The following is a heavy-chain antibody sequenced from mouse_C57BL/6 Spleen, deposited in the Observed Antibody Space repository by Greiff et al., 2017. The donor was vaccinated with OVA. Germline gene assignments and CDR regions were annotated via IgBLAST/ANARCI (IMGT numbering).Heavy chain of an antibody. CDR2: IYPGDGDT. CDR1: GYAFSSSW. Sequence: VQLQQSGPELVKPGASVKISCKASGYAFSSSWMNWVKQRPGKGLEWIGRIYPGDGDTNYNGKFKGKATLTADKSSSTAYMQLSSLTSEDSAVYFCARGMGYYGTYYAMDYWGQGTSVTVSS. V-gene: IGHV1-82*01. D-gene: IGHD2-1*01. CDR3: ARGMGYYGTYYAMDY. J-gene: IGHJ4*01.